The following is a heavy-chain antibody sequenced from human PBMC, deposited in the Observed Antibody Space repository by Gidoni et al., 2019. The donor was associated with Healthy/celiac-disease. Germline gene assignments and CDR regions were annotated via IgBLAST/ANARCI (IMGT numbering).Heavy chain of an antibody. CDR2: INHSGST. CDR3: ARGRGIWRNDY. V-gene: IGHV4-34*01. D-gene: IGHD6-13*01. CDR1: GGSFSGYY. J-gene: IGHJ4*02. Sequence: QVQLQQWGAGLLKPSETLSLTCAVYGGSFSGYYWSWIRQPPGKGLEWIGEINHSGSTNYNPSLKSRVTISVDTSKNQFSLKLSSVTAADTAVYYCARGRGIWRNDYWGQGTLVTVSS.